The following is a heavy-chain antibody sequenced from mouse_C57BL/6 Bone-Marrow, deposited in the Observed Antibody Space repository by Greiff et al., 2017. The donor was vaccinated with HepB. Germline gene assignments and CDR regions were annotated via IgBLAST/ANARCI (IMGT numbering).Heavy chain of an antibody. D-gene: IGHD1-1*01. V-gene: IGHV1-64*01. Sequence: QVQLQQPGAELVKPGASVKLSCKASGYTFTSYWMHWVKQRPGQGLEWIGMIHPNSGSTNYNEKFKSKATLTVDKSSSTSYMQLSSLTSEDSAVYYCARGPLITTVVAIDYFDYWGQGASLTVSS. CDR3: ARGPLITTVVAIDYFDY. CDR2: IHPNSGST. J-gene: IGHJ2*02. CDR1: GYTFTSYW.